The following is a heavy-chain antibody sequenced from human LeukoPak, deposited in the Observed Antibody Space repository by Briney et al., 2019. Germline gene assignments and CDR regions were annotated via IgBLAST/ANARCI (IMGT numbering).Heavy chain of an antibody. Sequence: SETLSLTCAVYGGSFSGYYWSWIRQPPGKGLEWIGEINHSGSTNYNPSLKSRVTISVDTSKNQFSLKLSSVTAADTAVYYCARDVNPQENAFDIWGQGTMVTVSS. CDR2: INHSGST. CDR3: ARDVNPQENAFDI. V-gene: IGHV4-34*01. J-gene: IGHJ3*02. D-gene: IGHD3-10*02. CDR1: GGSFSGYY.